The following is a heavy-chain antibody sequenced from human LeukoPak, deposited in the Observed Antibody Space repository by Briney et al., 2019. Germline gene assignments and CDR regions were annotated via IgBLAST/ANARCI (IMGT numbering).Heavy chain of an antibody. CDR2: INHSGST. CDR1: GGFFSGYY. J-gene: IGHJ5*02. V-gene: IGHV4-34*01. Sequence: SETLSLTCAVYGGFFSGYYWSWIRQPPGKGLEWIGEINHSGSTNYNPSLKSRVTISVDTSKNQFSLKLSSVTAADTAVYYCARGQEDDFWSGYYRFDPWGQGTLVTVSS. CDR3: ARGQEDDFWSGYYRFDP. D-gene: IGHD3-3*01.